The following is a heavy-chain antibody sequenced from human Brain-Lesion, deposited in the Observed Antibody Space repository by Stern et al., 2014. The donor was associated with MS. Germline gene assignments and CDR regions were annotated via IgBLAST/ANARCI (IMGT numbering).Heavy chain of an antibody. CDR2: INRDGSTT. J-gene: IGHJ4*02. CDR3: TILSGPYDH. V-gene: IGHV3-74*02. Sequence: EVQLAESGGGLVQPGGSLRLSCAASGFTFSNSWMHWVRQAPGKGLVWVSRINRDGSTTTYADSVKGRFTISRDNAKNTLYLQMSSLRAEDTAVYYCTILSGPYDHWGQGTLVTVSS. D-gene: IGHD3-10*01. CDR1: GFTFSNSW.